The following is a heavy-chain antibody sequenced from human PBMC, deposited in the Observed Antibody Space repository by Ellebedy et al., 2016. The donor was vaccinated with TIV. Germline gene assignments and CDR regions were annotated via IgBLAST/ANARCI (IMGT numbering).Heavy chain of an antibody. CDR2: ISAYNGNT. Sequence: AASVKVSCKASGYTFTSYGISWVRQAPGQGLEWMGWISAYNGNTNYAQKLQGRVTMTTDTSTSTAYMELRSLRSDDTAVYYCARVSGGITMVRGVIMGPGIDYWGQGTLVTVSS. D-gene: IGHD3-10*01. CDR3: ARVSGGITMVRGVIMGPGIDY. V-gene: IGHV1-18*01. CDR1: GYTFTSYG. J-gene: IGHJ4*02.